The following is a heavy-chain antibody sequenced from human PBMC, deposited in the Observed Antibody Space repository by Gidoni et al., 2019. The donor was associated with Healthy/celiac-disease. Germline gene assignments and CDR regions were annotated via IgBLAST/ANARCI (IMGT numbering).Heavy chain of an antibody. CDR3: ARAGGGVATITSPAGFDY. J-gene: IGHJ4*02. CDR2: ISYDGRNK. D-gene: IGHD5-12*01. V-gene: IGHV3-30*04. CDR1: GFTFSSYA. Sequence: QVQLVESGGGVVQPGRSLRLSCAASGFTFSSYAMHWVRQAPGKGLGWGAVISYDGRNKYYAASVKGRFTISRENSKNTLYLQMNSLRAEDTAVYYCARAGGGVATITSPAGFDYWGQGTLVTVSS.